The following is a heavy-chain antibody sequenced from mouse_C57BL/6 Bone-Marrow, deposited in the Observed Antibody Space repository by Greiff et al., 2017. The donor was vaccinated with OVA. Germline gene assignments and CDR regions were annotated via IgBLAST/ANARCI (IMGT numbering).Heavy chain of an antibody. V-gene: IGHV1-69*01. J-gene: IGHJ2*01. Sequence: QVQLQQPGAELVMPGASVKLSCKASGYTFTSYWMHWVKQRPGQGLEWIGEIDPSDSYTNYNQKFKGKSTLTVDKSSSTAYMQLSSLTSEDSAVYYCARPLLSSFDDWGQGTTLTVSS. D-gene: IGHD2-1*01. CDR2: IDPSDSYT. CDR3: ARPLLSSFDD. CDR1: GYTFTSYW.